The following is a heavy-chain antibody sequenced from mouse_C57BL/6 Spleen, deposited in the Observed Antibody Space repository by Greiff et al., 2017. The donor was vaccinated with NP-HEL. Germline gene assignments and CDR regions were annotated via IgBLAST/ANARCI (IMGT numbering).Heavy chain of an antibody. D-gene: IGHD1-1*01. Sequence: VHLVESGPGLVAPSQSLSITCTVSGFSLTSYGVDWVRQSPGKGLEWLGVIWGVGSTNYNSALKSRLSISKDNSKSQVFLKMNSLQTDDTAMYYCASEVGGSFAYWGQGTLVTVSA. J-gene: IGHJ3*01. CDR2: IWGVGST. V-gene: IGHV2-6*01. CDR3: ASEVGGSFAY. CDR1: GFSLTSYG.